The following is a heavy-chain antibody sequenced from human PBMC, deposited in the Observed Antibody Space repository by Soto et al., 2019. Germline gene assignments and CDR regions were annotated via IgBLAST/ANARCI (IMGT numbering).Heavy chain of an antibody. D-gene: IGHD3-22*01. J-gene: IGHJ6*02. Sequence: PSETLSLTCAVYGGSFSGYYWSWIRQPPGKGLEWIGEINHSGSTNYNPSLKSRVTISVDTSKNQFSLKLSSVTAADTAVYYCARAPGNYESGGYYRTYYYCVMEVGGQGTTAPV. CDR3: ARAPGNYESGGYYRTYYYCVMEV. CDR1: GGSFSGYY. CDR2: INHSGST. V-gene: IGHV4-34*01.